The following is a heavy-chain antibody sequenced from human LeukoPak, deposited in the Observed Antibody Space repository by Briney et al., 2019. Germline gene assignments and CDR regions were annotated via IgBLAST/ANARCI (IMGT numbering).Heavy chain of an antibody. J-gene: IGHJ4*02. CDR1: GYTSVSYG. D-gene: IGHD5-24*01. CDR3: ARRSRDGYNSPLDY. CDR2: ISANSGNR. Sequence: ASVKVSCKASGYTSVSYGISWVRQAPGQGLEWMGWISANSGNRDYAQKLQGRVTMTTDTSTSTAYMELRSLRSDDTAVYYCARRSRDGYNSPLDYWGQGTLVTVSS. V-gene: IGHV1-18*01.